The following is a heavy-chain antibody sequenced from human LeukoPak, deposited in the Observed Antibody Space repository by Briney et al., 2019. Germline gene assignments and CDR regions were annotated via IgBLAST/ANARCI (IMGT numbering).Heavy chain of an antibody. D-gene: IGHD6-13*01. CDR2: ISSSGSTI. CDR1: GFTFSSYE. CDR3: ARVGYSSSWYLDL. V-gene: IGHV3-48*03. J-gene: IGHJ4*02. Sequence: GGSLRLSCAASGFTFSSYEMNWVRQAPGKGLEWVSYISSSGSTIYYADSVKGRFTTSRDNAKNSLYLQMNSLRAEDTAVYYCARVGYSSSWYLDLWGQGTLVTVSS.